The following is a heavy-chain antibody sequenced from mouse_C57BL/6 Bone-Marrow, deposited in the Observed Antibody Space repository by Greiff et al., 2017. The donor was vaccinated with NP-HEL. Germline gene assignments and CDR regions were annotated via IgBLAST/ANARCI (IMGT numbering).Heavy chain of an antibody. V-gene: IGHV1-64*01. CDR2: IHPNSGST. Sequence: QVQLKESGAELVKPGASVKLSCKASGYTFTSYWMHWVKQRPGQGLEWIGMIHPNSGSTNYNEKFKSKATLTVDKSSSTAYMQLSSLTSEDSAVYYCARRWDFYYFDYWGQGTTLTVSS. J-gene: IGHJ2*01. CDR3: ARRWDFYYFDY. CDR1: GYTFTSYW. D-gene: IGHD4-1*01.